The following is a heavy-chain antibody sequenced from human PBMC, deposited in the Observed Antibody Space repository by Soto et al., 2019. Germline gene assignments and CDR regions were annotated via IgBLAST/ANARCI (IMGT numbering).Heavy chain of an antibody. CDR1: GFTFSSYW. V-gene: IGHV3-74*01. Sequence: GGSLRLSCAASGFTFSSYWVRWVRQAPVNGLVFVSRINSYFSSTSYADSVKGRFTISRYNAKNTLYLQMNSLRAEDTDVYDCSRKYDFWSGPSDYWGQGT. CDR3: SRKYDFWSGPSDY. CDR2: INSYFSST. J-gene: IGHJ4*02. D-gene: IGHD3-3*01.